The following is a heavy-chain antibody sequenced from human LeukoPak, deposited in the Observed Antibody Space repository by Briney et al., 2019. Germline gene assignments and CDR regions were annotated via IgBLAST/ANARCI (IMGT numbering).Heavy chain of an antibody. CDR3: TRHILDAVNWFDP. V-gene: IGHV4-39*01. Sequence: ETLSLTCTVSGGSLSSYYGSWIRQPPGKGLEWIASIFCSGNTYDKPSLKSRVTLSVDTSKNQLSLKLNSVTAEDTAVYYCTRHILDAVNWFDPWGQGTPVTVSS. J-gene: IGHJ5*02. CDR1: GGSLSSYY. D-gene: IGHD2-21*01. CDR2: IFCSGNT.